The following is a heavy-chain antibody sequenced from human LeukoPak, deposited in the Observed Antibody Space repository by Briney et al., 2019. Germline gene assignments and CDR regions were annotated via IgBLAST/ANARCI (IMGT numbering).Heavy chain of an antibody. D-gene: IGHD2-21*01. V-gene: IGHV3-66*01. Sequence: PGGSLRLSCAASGFTVSSNYMSWVRQAPRKGLEWVSIMYSGGSIYYAGSVKGRFTISRDNSKNTLYLQMNSLRAEDTAVYYCARGSPPPGQHNWYFDLWGRGTLVTVSS. J-gene: IGHJ2*01. CDR2: MYSGGSI. CDR1: GFTVSSNY. CDR3: ARGSPPPGQHNWYFDL.